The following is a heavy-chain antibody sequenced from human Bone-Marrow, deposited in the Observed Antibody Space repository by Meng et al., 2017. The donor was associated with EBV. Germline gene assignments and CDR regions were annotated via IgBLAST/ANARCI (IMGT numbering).Heavy chain of an antibody. V-gene: IGHV2-5*02. CDR2: IYWDDDK. J-gene: IGHJ4*02. CDR1: GFSVSISAVG. CDR3: AHTRIAAAGTADY. D-gene: IGHD6-13*01. Sequence: MSWSASCLPLEKAQQTFRWTCSFVGFSVSISAVGVGWVVQPPGKALEWLELIYWDDDKRYSPSLKSRLTITKDTSKNQVVLTMTNMDPVDTATYYCAHTRIAAAGTADYWGQGTLVTVSS.